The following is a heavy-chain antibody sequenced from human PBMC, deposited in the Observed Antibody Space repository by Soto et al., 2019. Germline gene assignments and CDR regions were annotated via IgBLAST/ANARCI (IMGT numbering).Heavy chain of an antibody. CDR1: GECISRGAYS. J-gene: IGHJ4*02. CDR3: ARVPDY. V-gene: IGHV4-30-2*01. D-gene: IGHD2-2*01. Sequence: SETLSLNCAVGGECISRGAYSWSWIRQPPGKGLEWIGYMYHSGSTYYNPSLKSRVTISIDRSKNQFSLKLSSVTAADTAVDYCARVPDYWGQGILVTVSS. CDR2: MYHSGST.